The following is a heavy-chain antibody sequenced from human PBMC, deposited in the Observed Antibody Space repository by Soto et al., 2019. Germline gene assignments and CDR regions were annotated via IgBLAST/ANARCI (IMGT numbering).Heavy chain of an antibody. CDR3: ARVQPYDYGANSGWFVP. J-gene: IGHJ5*02. Sequence: QVQLQESGPGLVTPSQALSLTCSVSGGPISSGGYYWSSIRQHPGKGLEWIGYIFYSGATYYNQSLKSRSFISVDVSKHQFSLRLSAVTAADTAVYYCARVQPYDYGANSGWFVPWGQGTLVTVSA. V-gene: IGHV4-31*03. D-gene: IGHD4-17*01. CDR2: IFYSGAT. CDR1: GGPISSGGYY.